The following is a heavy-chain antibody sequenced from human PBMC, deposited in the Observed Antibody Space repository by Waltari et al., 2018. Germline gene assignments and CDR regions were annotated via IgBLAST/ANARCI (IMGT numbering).Heavy chain of an antibody. CDR1: GYSISSGYY. V-gene: IGHV4-38-2*01. Sequence: QVQLQESGPGLVKPSETLSLTCAVSGYSISSGYYWVWLRQPPGKGLEWIGSIYHSGSTYYNPSLKSRVTISVDTSKNQFSLKLSSVTAADTAVYYCATATVTNIGAFDIWGQGTMVTVSS. CDR3: ATATVTNIGAFDI. J-gene: IGHJ3*02. D-gene: IGHD4-17*01. CDR2: IYHSGST.